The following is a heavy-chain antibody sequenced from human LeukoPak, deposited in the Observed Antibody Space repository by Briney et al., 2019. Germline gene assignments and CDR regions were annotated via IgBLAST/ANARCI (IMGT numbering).Heavy chain of an antibody. J-gene: IGHJ4*02. D-gene: IGHD1-14*01. CDR3: ARGPRYSYFDY. V-gene: IGHV4-59*01. CDR2: IYYSGST. Sequence: SETLSLTCTVPGGSISIYYWSWIRQPPGKGLEWIGYIYYSGSTNYNPSLKSRVTISVDTSRNQFSLKLSSVTAADTAVYYCARGPRYSYFDYWGQGTLVTVSS. CDR1: GGSISIYY.